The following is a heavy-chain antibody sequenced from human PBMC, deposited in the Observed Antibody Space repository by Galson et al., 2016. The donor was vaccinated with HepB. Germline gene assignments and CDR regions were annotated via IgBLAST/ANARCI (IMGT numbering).Heavy chain of an antibody. CDR3: AKDLAEYDYWRVGMDV. D-gene: IGHD3-3*01. V-gene: IGHV3-30*02. CDR2: VWFDGWNK. Sequence: SLRLSCAASGFTFSNYGMHWVRQAPGRGLEWVTFVWFDGWNKYYADSVKGRFTISRDNSKNTLYLQMNSLRGEDTAVYYCAKDLAEYDYWRVGMDVWGQGALVTVSS. CDR1: GFTFSNYG. J-gene: IGHJ6*02.